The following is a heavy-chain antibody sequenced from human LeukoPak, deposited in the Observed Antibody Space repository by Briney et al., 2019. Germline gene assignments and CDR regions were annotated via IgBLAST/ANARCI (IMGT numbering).Heavy chain of an antibody. D-gene: IGHD2-2*02. Sequence: SETLSLTCTVSGGSISSYYWSWIRQPAGKGLEWIGRIYTSGSTNYNPSLKSRVTMSVDTSKNQFSLKLSSVTAADTAVYYCARHLLDCSSTSCYTNAFDIWGQGTMVSVSS. CDR1: GGSISSYY. CDR3: ARHLLDCSSTSCYTNAFDI. CDR2: IYTSGST. J-gene: IGHJ3*02. V-gene: IGHV4-4*07.